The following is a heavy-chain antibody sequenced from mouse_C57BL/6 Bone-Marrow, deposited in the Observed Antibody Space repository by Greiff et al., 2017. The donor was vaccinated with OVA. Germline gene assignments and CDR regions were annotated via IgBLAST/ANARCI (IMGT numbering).Heavy chain of an antibody. J-gene: IGHJ4*01. V-gene: IGHV5-4*01. CDR1: GFTFSSYA. CDR2: ISDGGSYT. D-gene: IGHD1-1*01. CDR3: ARDWGLLGMDY. Sequence: EVMLVESGGGLVKPGGSLKLSCAASGFTFSSYAMSWVRQTPEKRLEWVATISDGGSYTYYPDNVKGRFTISRDNAKNNLYLQMSHLKSEDTAMYYCARDWGLLGMDYWGQGTSVTVSS.